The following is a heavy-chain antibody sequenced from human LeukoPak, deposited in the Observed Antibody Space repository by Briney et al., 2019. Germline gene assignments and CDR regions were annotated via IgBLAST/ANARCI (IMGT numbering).Heavy chain of an antibody. Sequence: PGGSLRLSCVDSGITFSRYWMSWVRQAPGKGLEWVANIKQDGGEKYYVDSVKGRFTISRDNAKNSLYLQMNSLRVEDTAVYYCARDGRPLDYWGQGTLATVSS. CDR3: ARDGRPLDY. CDR2: IKQDGGEK. CDR1: GITFSRYW. V-gene: IGHV3-7*03. J-gene: IGHJ4*02.